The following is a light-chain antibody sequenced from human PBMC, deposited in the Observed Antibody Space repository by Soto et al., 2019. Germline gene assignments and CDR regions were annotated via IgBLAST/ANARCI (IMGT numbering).Light chain of an antibody. CDR2: GAS. J-gene: IGKJ2*01. Sequence: EIVLTQSAATLSLSPGERATLSCRASQTVSSNLAWYQQKPGQAPRLLIHGASTRATGVPARFSGGGSGTEFTLTISSLQSEDSAVYYCQQYHNWPPQYTFGQGTKLQIK. V-gene: IGKV3-15*01. CDR1: QTVSSN. CDR3: QQYHNWPPQYT.